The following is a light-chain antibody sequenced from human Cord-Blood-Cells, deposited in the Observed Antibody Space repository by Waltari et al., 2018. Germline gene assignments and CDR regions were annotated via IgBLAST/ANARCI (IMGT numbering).Light chain of an antibody. CDR3: CSYAGSSTYVV. CDR2: EVS. Sequence: QSALTQPASVSGYLGHSITISCTGPSSDVGSSNLVSCYQQHPGNAPKLMIYEVSKRPSGVSKCFSGSKSGNTASLTISGLQAEDEADYYCCSYAGSSTYVVFGGGTKLTVL. V-gene: IGLV2-23*02. CDR1: SSDVGSSNL. J-gene: IGLJ2*01.